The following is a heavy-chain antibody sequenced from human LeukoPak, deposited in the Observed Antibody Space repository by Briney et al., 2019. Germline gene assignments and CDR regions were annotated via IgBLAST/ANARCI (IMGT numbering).Heavy chain of an antibody. CDR2: INPNSGGT. J-gene: IGHJ6*03. V-gene: IGHV1-2*02. CDR3: ARDKGVPADPYYYYYYYMDV. CDR1: GYTFTGYY. Sequence: ASVKVSCKASGYTFTGYYMHWVRQAPGQGLEWMGWINPNSGGTNYAQKFRGRVTMTRDTSISTAYMELSRLRSDDTAVYYCARDKGVPADPYYYYYYYMDVWGKGTTVTISS. D-gene: IGHD2-2*01.